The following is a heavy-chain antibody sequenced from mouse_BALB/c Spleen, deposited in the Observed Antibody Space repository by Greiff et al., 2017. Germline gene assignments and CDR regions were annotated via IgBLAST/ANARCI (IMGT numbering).Heavy chain of an antibody. D-gene: IGHD2-14*01. Sequence: EVKLQESGPGLVKPSQSLSLTCSVTGYSITSGYYWNWIRQFPGNKLEWMGYISYDGSNNYNPSLKNRISITRDTSKNQFFLKLNSVTTEDTATYYCARRSLYYRPDWYFDVWGAGTTVTVSS. CDR3: ARRSLYYRPDWYFDV. J-gene: IGHJ1*01. CDR2: ISYDGSN. V-gene: IGHV3-6*02. CDR1: GYSITSGYY.